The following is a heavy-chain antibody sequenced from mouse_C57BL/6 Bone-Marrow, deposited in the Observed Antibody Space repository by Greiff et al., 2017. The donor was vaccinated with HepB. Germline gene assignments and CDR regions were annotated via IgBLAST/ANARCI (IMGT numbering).Heavy chain of an antibody. CDR1: GYTFTSYW. CDR2: IDPNSGGT. D-gene: IGHD1-1*01. CDR3: ARPPTPNYYGSSYEFAY. V-gene: IGHV1-72*01. Sequence: QVQLQQPGAELVKPGASVKLSCKASGYTFTSYWMHWVKQRPGRGLEWIGRIDPNSGGTKYNEKFKSKATLTVDKPSSTAYMQLSSLTSEDSAVYYCARPPTPNYYGSSYEFAYWGQGTLVTVSA. J-gene: IGHJ3*01.